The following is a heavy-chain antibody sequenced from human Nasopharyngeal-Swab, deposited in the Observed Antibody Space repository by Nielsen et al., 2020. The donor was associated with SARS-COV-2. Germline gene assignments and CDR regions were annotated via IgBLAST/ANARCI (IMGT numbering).Heavy chain of an antibody. CDR3: ARGGGDDYVWGSYNYYFDY. J-gene: IGHJ4*02. D-gene: IGHD3-16*01. Sequence: GGSLRLSCAASGFTVSSNYISWVSQAPGKGLEWVSVIYSGGSTYYADSVKGRFTISRDNSKNTLYLQMNSLRAEDTAVYYCARGGGDDYVWGSYNYYFDYWGQGTLVTVSS. V-gene: IGHV3-53*01. CDR1: GFTVSSNY. CDR2: IYSGGST.